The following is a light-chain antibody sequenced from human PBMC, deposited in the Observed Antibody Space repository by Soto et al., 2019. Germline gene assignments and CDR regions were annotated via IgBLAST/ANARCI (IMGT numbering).Light chain of an antibody. CDR2: GAS. CDR1: QSVSIL. Sequence: EIVLTQSPGTLSLSPGERATLACRASQSVSILLAWYQQKRRQAPRLLIHGASNRATGIPDRFSGSGSGTDFTLTITRLEPEDFAVDYCQQYGGSPRTFGQVTKVDIK. V-gene: IGKV3-20*01. CDR3: QQYGGSPRT. J-gene: IGKJ1*01.